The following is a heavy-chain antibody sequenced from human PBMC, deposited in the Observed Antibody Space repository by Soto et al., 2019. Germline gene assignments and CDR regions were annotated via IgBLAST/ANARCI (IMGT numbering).Heavy chain of an antibody. CDR1: GGSFSGYY. J-gene: IGHJ3*02. CDR3: ARAAAGTLGAFDI. V-gene: IGHV4-34*01. D-gene: IGHD6-13*01. Sequence: QVQLQQWGAGLLKPSETLSLTCAVYGGSFSGYYWSWIRQPPGKGLEWIGEINHSGSTNYNPSLKSRVTISVDTSKNQFSRKLSSMTAADTAVYYCARAAAGTLGAFDIWGQGTMVTVSS. CDR2: INHSGST.